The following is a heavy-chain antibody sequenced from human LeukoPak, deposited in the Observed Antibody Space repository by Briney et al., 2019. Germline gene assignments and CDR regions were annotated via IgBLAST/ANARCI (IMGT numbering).Heavy chain of an antibody. V-gene: IGHV3-23*01. CDR1: GFTFSTYA. CDR2: ISGSGGNT. D-gene: IGHD1-14*01. Sequence: GGSLRLSCAASGFTFSTYAMTWVRQAPGKGLEWVSVISGSGGNTYYADSVKGRFTISRDNSKNTLYLQMNSLRAEDTAVYYCAKLFPYNPSKWFDPWGQGTLVTVSS. J-gene: IGHJ5*02. CDR3: AKLFPYNPSKWFDP.